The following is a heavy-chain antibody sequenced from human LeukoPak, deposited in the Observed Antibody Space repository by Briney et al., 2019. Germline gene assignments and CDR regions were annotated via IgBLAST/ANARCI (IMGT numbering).Heavy chain of an antibody. V-gene: IGHV4-61*01. CDR3: ARERRGSGSYYPPWYYYMDV. D-gene: IGHD3-10*01. Sequence: SETLSLTCTVSGGSISSSSYYWGWIRQPPGKGLEWIGYIYYSGSTNYNPSLKSRVTISVDTSKNQFSLKLSSVTAADTAVYYCARERRGSGSYYPPWYYYMDVWGKGTTVTVSS. CDR2: IYYSGST. J-gene: IGHJ6*03. CDR1: GGSISSSSYY.